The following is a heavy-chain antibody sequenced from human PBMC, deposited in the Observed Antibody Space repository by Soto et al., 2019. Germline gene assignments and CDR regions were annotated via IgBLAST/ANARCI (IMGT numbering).Heavy chain of an antibody. CDR2: IIGSGTST. J-gene: IGHJ4*02. CDR3: AKGKGLTVSSTNY. V-gene: IGHV3-23*01. Sequence: EVQLLESGGGLVQPGGSLRLSCAASGFTFSSYAMSWVRQAPGMGLEWVSGIIGSGTSTYYADSVKGRFTISRDTSKNTRFLQMNSLRAEDTAVYYCAKGKGLTVSSTNYWGQGTLVTVSS. D-gene: IGHD2-2*01. CDR1: GFTFSSYA.